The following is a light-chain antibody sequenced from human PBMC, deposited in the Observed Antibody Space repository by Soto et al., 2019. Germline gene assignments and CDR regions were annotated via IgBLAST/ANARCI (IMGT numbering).Light chain of an antibody. V-gene: IGLV6-57*02. Sequence: NFMLTQPHSVSESPGKTVTISCTGSSGSIASNYVQWYQQRPGSAPTTVIYEDNQRPSGVPDRCSGSIDSSSNSASLTIYGLKPEDEADYYCQSYDSSNWVFGGGTKLTVL. CDR3: QSYDSSNWV. J-gene: IGLJ3*02. CDR2: EDN. CDR1: SGSIASNY.